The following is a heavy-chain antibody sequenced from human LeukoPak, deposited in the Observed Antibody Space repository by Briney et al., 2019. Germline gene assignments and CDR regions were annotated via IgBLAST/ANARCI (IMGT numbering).Heavy chain of an antibody. D-gene: IGHD3-9*01. CDR2: ISSSGSTI. Sequence: GGSLRLSCAASGFTFSSYEMNWVRQAPGKGLEWVSYISSSGSTIYYADSVKGRFTISRDNAKNSLYLQVSSLRAEDTAVYYCAKCILTGYYKGYMDVWGKGTTVTISS. CDR1: GFTFSSYE. CDR3: AKCILTGYYKGYMDV. J-gene: IGHJ6*03. V-gene: IGHV3-48*03.